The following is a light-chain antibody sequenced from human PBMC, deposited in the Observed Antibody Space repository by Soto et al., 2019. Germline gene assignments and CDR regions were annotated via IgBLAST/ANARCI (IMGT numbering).Light chain of an antibody. CDR2: DVS. CDR1: SSDVGGYNY. J-gene: IGLJ1*01. V-gene: IGLV2-14*01. Sequence: QSVLTRASSVSGSPGESITISCTGTSSDVGGYNYVSWYQQHPGKAPKLMIYDVSNRPSGVSNRFSGSKSGNTASLTISGLQAEDGADYYCSSYTSSSTLGVFGTGTKVTVL. CDR3: SSYTSSSTLGV.